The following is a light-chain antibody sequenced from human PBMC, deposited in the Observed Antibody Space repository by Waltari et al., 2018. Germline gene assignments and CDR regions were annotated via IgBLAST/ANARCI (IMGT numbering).Light chain of an antibody. CDR2: DTS. J-gene: IGKJ1*01. Sequence: EIVLTQSPGTLSLSPGERATLSCRASQAVSRFLAWYQQQPGQAPRLLIYDTSPRATGIPDRFSGSGSGTDFSLTISRLEPEDFAVYYCQKYGSLPATFGQGTKVEIK. CDR1: QAVSRF. V-gene: IGKV3-20*01. CDR3: QKYGSLPAT.